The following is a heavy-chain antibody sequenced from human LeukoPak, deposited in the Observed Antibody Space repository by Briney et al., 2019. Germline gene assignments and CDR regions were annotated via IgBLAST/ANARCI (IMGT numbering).Heavy chain of an antibody. V-gene: IGHV3-21*01. CDR2: ISSSSRYI. CDR1: GFTFSSYS. J-gene: IGHJ6*02. D-gene: IGHD5-18*01. CDR3: AREDTAMVNYYGMDV. Sequence: GGSLPLSCAAAGFTFSSYSMNWGRQAPGKGREGVSSISSSSRYIYNADSVKGRFTISRDNAKNSLYLQMNSLRAEDTAVYYCAREDTAMVNYYGMDVWGQGTTVTVSS.